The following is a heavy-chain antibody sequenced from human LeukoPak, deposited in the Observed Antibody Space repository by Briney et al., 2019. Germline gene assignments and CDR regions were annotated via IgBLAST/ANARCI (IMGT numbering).Heavy chain of an antibody. CDR1: GGSISSSSYF. J-gene: IGHJ4*02. CDR2: IYHSGTS. V-gene: IGHV4-39*01. CDR3: ARRLAGGLYYFDY. Sequence: PSETLSLTCTVSGGSISSSSYFWGWIRQPPGKGLERIGYIYHSGTSYYNPSLRSRVTISVDTSKNQFSLKLSSVTAADTAVYYCARRLAGGLYYFDYWGQGTLVTVSS. D-gene: IGHD2-8*02.